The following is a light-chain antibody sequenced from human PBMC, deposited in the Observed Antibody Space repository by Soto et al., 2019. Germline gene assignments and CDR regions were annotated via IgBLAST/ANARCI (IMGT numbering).Light chain of an antibody. J-gene: IGLJ2*01. CDR2: DVS. CDR3: SSFTISRNTVI. Sequence: QSVLTQSPSASGSPGQSVTISCTGTSSDIGGYDSVSWYQQHPGKAPKVMIYDVSKRPSGVPDRFSGSKSGNTASLTVSALQAEDEADYYCSSFTISRNTVIFGGGTKVTVL. V-gene: IGLV2-8*01. CDR1: SSDIGGYDS.